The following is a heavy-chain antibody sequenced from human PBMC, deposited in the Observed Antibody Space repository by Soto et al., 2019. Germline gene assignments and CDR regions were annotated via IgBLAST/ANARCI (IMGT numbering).Heavy chain of an antibody. D-gene: IGHD2-2*01. CDR2: LDPSDSYT. CDR3: ARRDCSSTSCQINWFDP. Sequence: PGESLKISCKGFGYSFTSHWISWVRQMPGKGLEWMGTLDPSDSYTNYSPSFQGHVTISVDKSISTAYLQWSSLKASDTAIYYCARRDCSSTSCQINWFDPWGQGTQVTVSS. J-gene: IGHJ5*02. V-gene: IGHV5-10-1*01. CDR1: GYSFTSHW.